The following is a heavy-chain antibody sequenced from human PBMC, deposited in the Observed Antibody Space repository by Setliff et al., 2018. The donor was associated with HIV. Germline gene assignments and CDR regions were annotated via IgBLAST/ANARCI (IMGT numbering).Heavy chain of an antibody. CDR3: AREDYYYYGMDV. V-gene: IGHV4-38-2*02. J-gene: IGHJ6*02. CDR1: GYSISGGYY. CDR2: IFHTGTT. Sequence: SETLSLTCAVSGYSISGGYYWGWIRQPPGKGLEWIGNIFHTGTTYYNPSPKSRVTISVDTSKNHFSLILSSVTAADTAVYYCAREDYYYYGMDVWGQGTTVTVSS.